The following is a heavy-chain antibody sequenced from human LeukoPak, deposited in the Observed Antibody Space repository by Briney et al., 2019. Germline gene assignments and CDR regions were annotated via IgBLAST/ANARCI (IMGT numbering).Heavy chain of an antibody. CDR2: IDGSGSLT. CDR1: GFTFSGHG. Sequence: GGSLRLSCGASGFTFSGHGMNWVRQPPGKGLQWVSGIDGSGSLTFYADFVKGRFTISRDNSENRLYLQMNSLRAEDTALYYCARVSTVTANFDYWGQGSLVTVSS. CDR3: ARVSTVTANFDY. D-gene: IGHD2-21*02. V-gene: IGHV3-23*05. J-gene: IGHJ4*02.